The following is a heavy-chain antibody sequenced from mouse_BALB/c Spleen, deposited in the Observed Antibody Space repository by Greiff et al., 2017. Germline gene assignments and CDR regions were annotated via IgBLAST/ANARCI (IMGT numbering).Heavy chain of an antibody. J-gene: IGHJ4*01. CDR1: GFTFSDYY. D-gene: IGHD1-2*01. Sequence: EVHLVESGGGLVKPGGSLKLSCAASGFTFSDYYMYWVRQTPEKRLEWVATISDGGSYTYYPDSVKGRFTISRDNAKNNLYLQMSSLKSEDTAMYYCARDGRLRGVYYAMDYWGQGTSVTVSS. CDR3: ARDGRLRGVYYAMDY. CDR2: ISDGGSYT. V-gene: IGHV5-4*02.